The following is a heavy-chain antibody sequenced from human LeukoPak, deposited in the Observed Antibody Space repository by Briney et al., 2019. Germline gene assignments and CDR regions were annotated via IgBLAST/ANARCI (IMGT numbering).Heavy chain of an antibody. Sequence: SETLSLTCTVSGGSISSYYWCWIRQSPGKGLEWIGYIYYSGITNYNPSLKSRVTISVDTSKNQFSLKLSSVTAADTAVYYCARELYYYGSGSYSTYNWFDPWGQGTLVTVSS. CDR2: IYYSGIT. CDR1: GGSISSYY. J-gene: IGHJ5*02. CDR3: ARELYYYGSGSYSTYNWFDP. D-gene: IGHD3-10*01. V-gene: IGHV4-59*01.